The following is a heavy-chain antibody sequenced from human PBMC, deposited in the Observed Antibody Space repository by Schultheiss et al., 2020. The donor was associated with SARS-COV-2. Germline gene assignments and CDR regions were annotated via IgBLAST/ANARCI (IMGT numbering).Heavy chain of an antibody. CDR3: ARRGIAVADDY. V-gene: IGHV5-51*01. CDR2: ICPGDSNI. CDR1: GYSFTNYC. D-gene: IGHD6-19*01. Sequence: GGSLRLSCKGSGYSFTNYCIGWVRQMPGKGLEWMGIICPGDSNIRYSPSFQGQVTISADKSISTAYLQWSSLKASDTAMYYCARRGIAVADDYWGQGTLVTVSS. J-gene: IGHJ4*02.